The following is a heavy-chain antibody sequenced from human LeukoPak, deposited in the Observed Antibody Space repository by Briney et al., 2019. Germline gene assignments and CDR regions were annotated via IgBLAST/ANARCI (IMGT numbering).Heavy chain of an antibody. CDR2: ISGSGDST. CDR3: AKVRAPSGWFNSDY. CDR1: GFPFSSYW. Sequence: PGGSLRLSCVASGFPFSSYWMTWVRQAPGKGLEWVSGISGSGDSTYYADSVKGRFTISRDNSKNTLYLQMNSLRVEDTAAYYCAKVRAPSGWFNSDYWGQGTLVTVSS. J-gene: IGHJ4*02. V-gene: IGHV3-23*01. D-gene: IGHD6-19*01.